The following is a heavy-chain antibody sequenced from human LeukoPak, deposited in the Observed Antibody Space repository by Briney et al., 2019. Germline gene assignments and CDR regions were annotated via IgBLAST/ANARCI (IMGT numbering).Heavy chain of an antibody. CDR3: ARGGYCSGTTCYSLNAFDI. CDR1: RFTFSSYE. J-gene: IGHJ3*02. D-gene: IGHD2-2*03. V-gene: IGHV3-48*03. CDR2: ITSRGGSTI. Sequence: GGSLRLSCAASRFTFSSYEMNWVRQAPGKGLEWVSYITSRGGSTIYYAGSVKGRFTISRDNAKNLLYLQMHNRRGEDSAVYYCARGGYCSGTTCYSLNAFDIWGQGTMVTVSS.